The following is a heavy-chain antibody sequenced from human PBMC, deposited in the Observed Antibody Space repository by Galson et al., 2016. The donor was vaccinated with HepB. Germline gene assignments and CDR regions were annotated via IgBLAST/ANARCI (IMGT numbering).Heavy chain of an antibody. CDR3: ATPRYCYSGSCSIWYYDI. J-gene: IGHJ4*02. Sequence: SVKVSCKASGFTFTSSAVQWARQARGQRLEWIGWIVVGSGNTNYAQKFQERVTITRDMSTSTAYMELSSLRSEDTAVYYCATPRYCYSGSCSIWYYDIWCQGTLVTVSS. V-gene: IGHV1-58*01. D-gene: IGHD2-15*01. CDR2: IVVGSGNT. CDR1: GFTFTSSA.